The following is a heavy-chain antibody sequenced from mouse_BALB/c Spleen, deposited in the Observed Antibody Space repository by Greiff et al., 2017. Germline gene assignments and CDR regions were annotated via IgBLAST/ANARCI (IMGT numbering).Heavy chain of an antibody. J-gene: IGHJ3*01. CDR2: ISSGGGNT. Sequence: EVKLMESGGGLVKPGGSLKLSCAASGFTFSSYTMSWVRQTPEKRLEWVATISSGGGNTYYPDSVTGRFTISRDNAKNNLYLQMSSLRSEDTALYYCARSAHYYGYGFAYWGQGTLVTVSA. V-gene: IGHV5-9*03. D-gene: IGHD1-2*01. CDR1: GFTFSSYT. CDR3: ARSAHYYGYGFAY.